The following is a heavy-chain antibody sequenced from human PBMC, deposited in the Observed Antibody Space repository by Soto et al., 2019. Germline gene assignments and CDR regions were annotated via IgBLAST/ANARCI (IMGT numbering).Heavy chain of an antibody. Sequence: ASVKLSFKASGYTCTSYGIHWLRQAPGQRLEWMGWINAANGDTKDSPKFQGRVTITRDTSASTAYMELSSLRSEDTAVYYCVRRHVSATGIDWFDPWGQGTLVTVS. CDR3: VRRHVSATGIDWFDP. V-gene: IGHV1-3*01. J-gene: IGHJ5*02. CDR2: INAANGDT. D-gene: IGHD6-13*01. CDR1: GYTCTSYG.